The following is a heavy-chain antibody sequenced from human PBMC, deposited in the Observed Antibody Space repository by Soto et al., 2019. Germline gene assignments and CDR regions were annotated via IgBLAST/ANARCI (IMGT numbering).Heavy chain of an antibody. CDR3: ARVPNSSGWYPYYFDY. D-gene: IGHD6-19*01. J-gene: IGHJ4*02. CDR1: GXTFTSYA. CDR2: INAGNGNT. V-gene: IGHV1-3*01. Sequence: SVKVSCKASGXTFTSYAMHWVRQAPGQRLEWMGWINAGNGNTKYSQKFQGRVTITRDTSASTAYMELSSLRSEDTAVYYCARVPNSSGWYPYYFDYWGQGTLVTVSS.